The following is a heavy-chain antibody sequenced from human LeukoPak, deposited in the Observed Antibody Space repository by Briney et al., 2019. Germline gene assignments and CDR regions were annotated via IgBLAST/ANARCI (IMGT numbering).Heavy chain of an antibody. CDR2: ISGSGGST. Sequence: GGSLRLSCAASGFTFSSYSMNWVRQAPGKGLEWVSGISGSGGSTYYADSVKGRFTISRDNSKNRLYLQMNSLRAEDTAVYYCAKRPRGNYLDPFDYWGQGTLVTVYS. V-gene: IGHV3-23*01. D-gene: IGHD3-10*01. J-gene: IGHJ4*02. CDR3: AKRPRGNYLDPFDY. CDR1: GFTFSSYS.